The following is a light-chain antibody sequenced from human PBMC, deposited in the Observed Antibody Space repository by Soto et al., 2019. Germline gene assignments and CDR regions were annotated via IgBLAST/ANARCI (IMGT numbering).Light chain of an antibody. J-gene: IGLJ2*01. CDR2: YNS. CDR3: QVWDTSSDHPVV. Sequence: SYELTQPPSVSVAPGQTAGITCGRDNIGSKSVHWYQQRPGQAPVLVIYYNSDRPSGIPERFSGSNSGNTATLTISRVEAGDEADYYCQVWDTSSDHPVVFGGGTKLTVL. V-gene: IGLV3-21*04. CDR1: NIGSKS.